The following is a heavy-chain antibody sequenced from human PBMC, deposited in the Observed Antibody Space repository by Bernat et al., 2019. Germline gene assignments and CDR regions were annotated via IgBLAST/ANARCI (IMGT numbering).Heavy chain of an antibody. V-gene: IGHV1-69*01. J-gene: IGHJ4*02. CDR2: IIPIFGTA. CDR3: ARSVEGDYGDYVFDY. Sequence: QVQLVQSGAEVKKPGASVKVSCKASGYTFTSYDINWVRQATGQGLEWMGGIIPIFGTANYEQKFQGRVTITADESTSTAYMELSSLRSEDTAVYYCARSVEGDYGDYVFDYWGQGTLVTVSS. CDR1: GYTFTSYD. D-gene: IGHD4-17*01.